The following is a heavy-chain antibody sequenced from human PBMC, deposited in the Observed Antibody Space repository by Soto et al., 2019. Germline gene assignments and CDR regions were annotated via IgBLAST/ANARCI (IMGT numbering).Heavy chain of an antibody. J-gene: IGHJ5*02. CDR1: GFTFSSYG. Sequence: QVQLVESGGGVVQPGRSLRLSCAASGFTFSSYGMHWVRQAPGKGLEWVAVIWYDGSNKYYADSVKGRFTISRDNSKNTRYLQMNSLRAEDTAVYYCARDKGDYGGNNWFDPWGQGTLVTVSS. CDR2: IWYDGSNK. D-gene: IGHD4-17*01. CDR3: ARDKGDYGGNNWFDP. V-gene: IGHV3-33*01.